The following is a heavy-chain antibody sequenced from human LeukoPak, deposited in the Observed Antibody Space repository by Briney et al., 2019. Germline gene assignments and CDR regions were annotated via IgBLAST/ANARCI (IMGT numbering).Heavy chain of an antibody. D-gene: IGHD6-19*01. Sequence: ASVKVSCKASGYTFTGYYIHWVRQAPGQGLEWTGWISAYNGDTNCAQKFQGRVTMTTDTSTNTAYMELRSLRSDDTAVYYCARVPSPLQWLFHFDYWGQGTLVTVSS. CDR3: ARVPSPLQWLFHFDY. CDR1: GYTFTGYY. J-gene: IGHJ4*02. CDR2: ISAYNGDT. V-gene: IGHV1-18*04.